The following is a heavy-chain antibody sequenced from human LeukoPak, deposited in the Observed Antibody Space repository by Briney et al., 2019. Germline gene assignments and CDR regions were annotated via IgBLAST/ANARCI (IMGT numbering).Heavy chain of an antibody. CDR1: GFTFSNYA. Sequence: GGSLRLSCAASGFTFSNYAMHWVRQAPGKGLEWVAIILSDGRNKYYADSVKGRFTISRDNSKNTLFLQMNSLRAEDTAVYYCARDENNYFDYWGQGALVTVSS. V-gene: IGHV3-30*04. J-gene: IGHJ4*02. CDR3: ARDENNYFDY. CDR2: ILSDGRNK. D-gene: IGHD1/OR15-1a*01.